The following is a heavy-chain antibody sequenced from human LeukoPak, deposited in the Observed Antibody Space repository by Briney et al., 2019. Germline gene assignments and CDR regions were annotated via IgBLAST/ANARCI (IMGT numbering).Heavy chain of an antibody. D-gene: IGHD6-19*01. V-gene: IGHV3-23*01. CDR2: ISGSGGST. CDR1: GFTFSSYA. Sequence: GGSLRLSCAASGFTFSSYAMSWVRQAPGKGLEWVSAISGSGGSTYYADSVKGRFTISRDNSKNTLYLQMNSLRAEDTAVYYCAKGPAGIAVAGTGYFGYWGQGTLVTVSS. CDR3: AKGPAGIAVAGTGYFGY. J-gene: IGHJ4*02.